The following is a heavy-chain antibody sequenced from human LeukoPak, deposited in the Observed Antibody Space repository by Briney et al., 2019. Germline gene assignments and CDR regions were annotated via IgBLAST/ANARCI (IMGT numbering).Heavy chain of an antibody. CDR1: GFTFSGFW. D-gene: IGHD1-26*01. J-gene: IGHJ4*02. V-gene: IGHV3-7*03. CDR2: INSDGSEG. Sequence: PGGSLRLSCAVSGFTFSGFWMSWSRQAPGKGPEWVASINSDGSEGYYADVVKGRFTISRDNSKNTLYLQMNSLRAEDTAVYYCAKVGDSGSPLDYWGQGTLVTVSS. CDR3: AKVGDSGSPLDY.